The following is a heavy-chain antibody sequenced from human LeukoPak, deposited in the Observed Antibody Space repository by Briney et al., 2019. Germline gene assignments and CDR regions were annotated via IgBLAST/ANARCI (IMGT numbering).Heavy chain of an antibody. CDR2: INHSGST. CDR3: ARSLSHSSGLDY. CDR1: GGSFSGYY. V-gene: IGHV4-34*01. D-gene: IGHD6-19*01. Sequence: PSETLSLTCAVYGGSFSGYYWSWIRQPPGKGLEWIGEINHSGSTNYNPSLKSRVTISVDTSKNQFSLKLSSVTAADTAVYYCARSLSHSSGLDYWGQGTLVTVSS. J-gene: IGHJ4*02.